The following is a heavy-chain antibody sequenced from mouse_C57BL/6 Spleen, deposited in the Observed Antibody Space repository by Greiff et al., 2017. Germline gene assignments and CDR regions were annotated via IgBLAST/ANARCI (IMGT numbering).Heavy chain of an antibody. V-gene: IGHV1-9*01. CDR2: ILPGSGST. Sequence: VKLMESGAELMKPGASVKLSCKATGYTFNGYWIEWVKQRPGHGLEWIGEILPGSGSTNYNEKFKGKATFTADTYSNTAYMQLSSLTTEDSSIYYCARWIYYYGSSYYAMDYWGQGTSVTVSS. J-gene: IGHJ4*01. CDR1: GYTFNGYW. CDR3: ARWIYYYGSSYYAMDY. D-gene: IGHD1-1*01.